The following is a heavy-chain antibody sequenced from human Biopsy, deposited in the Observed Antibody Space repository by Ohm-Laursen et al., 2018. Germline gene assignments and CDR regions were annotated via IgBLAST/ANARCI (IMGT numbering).Heavy chain of an antibody. Sequence: ASVKVSCKASGYAFDTDGVTWVRQAPGQGLEWMGWASGYNGNTNYAQKLQGRVTMTIDTSTSTVYMELGSLRSDDTAVYFCAKGGLSSGPLAYWGQGTLVTVSS. D-gene: IGHD6-19*01. J-gene: IGHJ4*02. CDR1: GYAFDTDG. V-gene: IGHV1-18*01. CDR3: AKGGLSSGPLAY. CDR2: ASGYNGNT.